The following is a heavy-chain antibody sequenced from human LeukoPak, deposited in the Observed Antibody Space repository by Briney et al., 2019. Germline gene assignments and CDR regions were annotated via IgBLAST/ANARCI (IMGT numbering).Heavy chain of an antibody. CDR2: ISAYNGNT. CDR1: GYTFTSYG. Sequence: GASVKVSCKASGYTFTSYGISWVRQAPGQGLEWMGWISAYNGNTNYAQKLQGRVTMTTDTSTGTAYMELRSLRSDDTAVYYCAREQCSSTSCYYWFDPWGQGTLVTVSS. J-gene: IGHJ5*02. CDR3: AREQCSSTSCYYWFDP. D-gene: IGHD2-2*01. V-gene: IGHV1-18*01.